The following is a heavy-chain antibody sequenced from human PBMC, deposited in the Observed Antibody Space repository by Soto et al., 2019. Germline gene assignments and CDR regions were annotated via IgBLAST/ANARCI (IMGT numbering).Heavy chain of an antibody. CDR1: GFTFSSYG. CDR2: ISYDGSNK. V-gene: IGHV3-30*18. Sequence: QVQLVESGGGVVQPGRSLRLSCAASGFTFSSYGMHWVRQAPGKGLEWVAVISYDGSNKYYADSVKGRFTISRDNSKNTLYLQMNSLRAEDTAVYYCAKVIEGYYGDYVEAGYFDHWGQGTLVTVSS. J-gene: IGHJ4*02. D-gene: IGHD4-17*01. CDR3: AKVIEGYYGDYVEAGYFDH.